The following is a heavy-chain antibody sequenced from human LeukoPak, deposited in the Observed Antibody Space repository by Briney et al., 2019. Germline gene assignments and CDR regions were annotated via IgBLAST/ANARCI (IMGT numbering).Heavy chain of an antibody. CDR2: XSSSSSYI. CDR3: ARDTEGYYDILTGYYGFGY. Sequence: GGSLRLSCAASGFTFSSYSMNWVRQAPGKGLXXXXXXSSSSSYIYYADSVKGRFTISRDNAKSSLYLQMNSLRAEDTAVYYCARDTEGYYDILTGYYGFGYWGQGTLVTVSS. J-gene: IGHJ4*02. CDR1: GFTFSSYS. V-gene: IGHV3-21*01. D-gene: IGHD3-9*01.